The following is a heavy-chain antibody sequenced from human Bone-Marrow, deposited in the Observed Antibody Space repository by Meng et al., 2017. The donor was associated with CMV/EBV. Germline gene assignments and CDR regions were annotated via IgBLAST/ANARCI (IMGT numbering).Heavy chain of an antibody. Sequence: GSLRLSCAVYGGSFSDYYWSWVRQPPGKGLEWIGEINHSGSTNYNPSLKSRVTIPVDTSKNQFSLKLSSVTAADTAVYYCASLVTDFWSGSWMDVWGQGTTVTVSS. CDR3: ASLVTDFWSGSWMDV. V-gene: IGHV4-34*01. J-gene: IGHJ6*02. CDR1: GGSFSDYY. CDR2: INHSGST. D-gene: IGHD3-3*01.